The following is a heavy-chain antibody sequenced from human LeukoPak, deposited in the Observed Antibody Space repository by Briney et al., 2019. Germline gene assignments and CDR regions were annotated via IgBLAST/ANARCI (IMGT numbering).Heavy chain of an antibody. D-gene: IGHD2-15*01. Sequence: PETLSLTCAVYGGSFSGYYWSWIRQPPGKGLEWIGEINHSGSTNYNPSLKSRVTISVDTSKNQFSLKLSSVTAADTAVYYCARGNKVVAIDYWGQGTLVTVSS. CDR3: ARGNKVVAIDY. V-gene: IGHV4-34*01. CDR1: GGSFSGYY. CDR2: INHSGST. J-gene: IGHJ4*02.